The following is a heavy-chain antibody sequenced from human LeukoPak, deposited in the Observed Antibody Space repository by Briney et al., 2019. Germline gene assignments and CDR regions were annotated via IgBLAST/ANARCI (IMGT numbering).Heavy chain of an antibody. CDR2: ISSSSSYI. J-gene: IGHJ6*02. CDR1: GFTFSSYS. V-gene: IGHV3-21*01. D-gene: IGHD3-3*01. Sequence: GGSLRLSCAASGFTFSSYSMNWVRQAPGKGLEWVSSISSSSSYIYYADSVKGRFTISRDNAKNSLYLQMNSLRAEDTAVYYCARDYLPYYDFWSGYSSQYCGMDVWGQGTTVTVSS. CDR3: ARDYLPYYDFWSGYSSQYCGMDV.